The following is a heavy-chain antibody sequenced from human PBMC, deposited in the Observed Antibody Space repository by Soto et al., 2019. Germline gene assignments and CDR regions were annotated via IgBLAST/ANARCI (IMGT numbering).Heavy chain of an antibody. Sequence: QVQLQESGPGLVKPSETLSLTCSVSGDSLNSYYWSWIRQSPGKGLEWLGYIYYSVDTKYNPALQSRISISVDTTENQFSLRLSSVTAADTAVYFCARDRNKLWKNDAFDIWGQGTMVTVSS. J-gene: IGHJ3*02. D-gene: IGHD1-1*01. CDR1: GDSLNSYY. CDR3: ARDRNKLWKNDAFDI. CDR2: IYYSVDT. V-gene: IGHV4-59*01.